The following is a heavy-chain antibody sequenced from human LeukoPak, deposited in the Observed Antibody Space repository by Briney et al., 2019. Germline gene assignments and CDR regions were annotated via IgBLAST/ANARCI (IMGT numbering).Heavy chain of an antibody. J-gene: IGHJ4*02. CDR2: ISAYNGNT. CDR1: GYTFTSYG. V-gene: IGHV1-18*01. Sequence: ASVKVSCKASGYTFTSYGISWVRQAPGQGLEWMGWISAYNGNTNFAQKLQGRVTMTTDTSTSTAYMELRSLRSDDTAVYYCARDRIAAAGGAFDYWGQGTLVTVSS. CDR3: ARDRIAAAGGAFDY. D-gene: IGHD6-13*01.